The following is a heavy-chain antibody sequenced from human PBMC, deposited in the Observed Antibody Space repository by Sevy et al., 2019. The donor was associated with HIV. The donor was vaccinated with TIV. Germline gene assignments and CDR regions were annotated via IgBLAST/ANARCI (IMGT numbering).Heavy chain of an antibody. CDR2: FSFGCGRI. D-gene: IGHD2-8*01. CDR3: AREGCTQPHDY. Sequence: GWSLRLSCAASGFTFAKYSMSWVRQAPGKGLEWVSTFSFGCGRINYADSVKGRFTISRDDSKNTLYLQMNSLRAEDTATYFCAREGCTQPHDYWGQGTLVTVSS. J-gene: IGHJ4*02. V-gene: IGHV3-23*01. CDR1: GFTFAKYS.